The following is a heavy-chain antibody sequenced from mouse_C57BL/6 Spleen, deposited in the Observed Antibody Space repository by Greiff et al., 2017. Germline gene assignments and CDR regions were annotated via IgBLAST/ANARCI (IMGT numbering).Heavy chain of an antibody. D-gene: IGHD1-1*01. CDR1: GYTFTSYW. Sequence: VQLQQPGAELVKPGASVKMSCKASGYTFTSYWITWVKQRPGQGLEWIGDIYPGSGSTNYNEKFKSKATLTVDTSSSTAYRQLSSLTSEDSAVYYCARDYGSRGWFAYWGQGTLVTVSA. CDR3: ARDYGSRGWFAY. CDR2: IYPGSGST. J-gene: IGHJ3*01. V-gene: IGHV1-55*01.